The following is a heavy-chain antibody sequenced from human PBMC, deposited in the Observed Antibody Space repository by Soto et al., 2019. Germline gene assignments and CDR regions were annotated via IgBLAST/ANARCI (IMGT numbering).Heavy chain of an antibody. CDR2: ISAYDNNT. CDR3: ARVWGSYQAPSGGAGFDP. V-gene: IGHV1-18*04. CDR1: CYTFTSNA. Sequence: SVKVSFKASCYTFTSNAITWVRQAPGQGLEWMGWISAYDNNTNLAQKFQGRVTMTTDTSTNTAYLELGSLRSDDTAVYYCARVWGSYQAPSGGAGFDPWGQGTLVTVSS. D-gene: IGHD3-16*02. J-gene: IGHJ5*02.